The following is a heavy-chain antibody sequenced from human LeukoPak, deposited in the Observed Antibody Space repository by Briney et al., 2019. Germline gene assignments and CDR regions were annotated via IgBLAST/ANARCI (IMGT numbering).Heavy chain of an antibody. D-gene: IGHD2-8*02. V-gene: IGHV3-7*01. CDR2: VGKDGSEK. CDR1: GFTFSSPW. Sequence: GGSLRLSCAASGFTFSSPWMRWVRQAPGKGLEWVASVGKDGSEKYYVDSVKGRFTISRDNAKNSLYLQMNSLTDEDTAVYYCATESSSSGAYWGQGILVTVSS. J-gene: IGHJ4*02. CDR3: ATESSSSGAY.